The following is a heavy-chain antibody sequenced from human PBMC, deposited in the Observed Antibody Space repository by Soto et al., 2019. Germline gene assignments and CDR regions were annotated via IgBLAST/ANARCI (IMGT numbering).Heavy chain of an antibody. J-gene: IGHJ2*01. CDR2: IFDSGST. CDR1: GCSISGGVHS. V-gene: IGHV4-30-4*01. CDR3: AREIMPLTNDWYFDL. D-gene: IGHD2-8*01. Sequence: QVQLQESGPGLVKPSETLSLTCTVSGCSISGGVHSWSWIRQPPGKGLEWIGHIFDSGSTYYNPSLKSRLTISVDTSKNQFSLRLSSVTAADTAVYYCAREIMPLTNDWYFDLWGLGTLVTVSS.